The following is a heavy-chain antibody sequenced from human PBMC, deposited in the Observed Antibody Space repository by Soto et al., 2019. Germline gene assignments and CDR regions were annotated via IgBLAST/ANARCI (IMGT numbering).Heavy chain of an antibody. Sequence: QVQLQQWGAGLLKPSETLSLTCAVYGGSFSGYYWSWIRQPPGKGLEWIGEINHSGSTNYNPSLKSRVTISVDTSKNQFSLKLSSVTAADTAVYYCARGRVGLWFGDLRRWFDPWGQGTLVTVSS. CDR3: ARGRVGLWFGDLRRWFDP. CDR1: GGSFSGYY. CDR2: INHSGST. D-gene: IGHD3-10*01. V-gene: IGHV4-34*01. J-gene: IGHJ5*02.